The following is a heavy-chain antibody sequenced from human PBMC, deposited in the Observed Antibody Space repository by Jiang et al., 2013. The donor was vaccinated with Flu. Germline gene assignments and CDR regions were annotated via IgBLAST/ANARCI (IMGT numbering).Heavy chain of an antibody. D-gene: IGHD2-15*01. J-gene: IGHJ1*01. CDR2: ITGSGGTT. V-gene: IGHV3-23*01. CDR1: GFSFSDYA. CDR3: AKDARRGGSPEYFHH. Sequence: VQLLESGGGLVQPGGSLRVSCTASGFSFSDYAMNWVRQAPGKGLEWVSGITGSGGTTYYAESVKGRFTISRDNAKDTVYLQMNSLRAEDTAVYYCAKDARRGGSPEYFHHWGQGTLVTVSS.